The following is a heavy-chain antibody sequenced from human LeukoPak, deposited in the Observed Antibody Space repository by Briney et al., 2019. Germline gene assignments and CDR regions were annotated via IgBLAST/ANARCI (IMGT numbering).Heavy chain of an antibody. D-gene: IGHD5-18*01. CDR3: ARVGYSYDHYFDY. J-gene: IGHJ4*02. CDR2: INGDGSST. CDR1: GFTFSSYA. Sequence: GGSLRLSCAASGFTFSSYAMSWVRQAPGKGLVWVSRINGDGSSTAHADSVKGRFTISRDNAKNTVYLQMDSLRAEDTAVYYCARVGYSYDHYFDYWGQGTLVTVSS. V-gene: IGHV3-74*01.